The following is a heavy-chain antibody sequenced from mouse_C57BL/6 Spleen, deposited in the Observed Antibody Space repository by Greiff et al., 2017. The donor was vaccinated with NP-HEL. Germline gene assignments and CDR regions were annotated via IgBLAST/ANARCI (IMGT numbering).Heavy chain of an antibody. V-gene: IGHV1-69*01. CDR1: GYTFTSYW. J-gene: IGHJ4*01. D-gene: IGHD1-1*01. Sequence: VQLQESGAELVMPGASVKLSCKASGYTFTSYWMHWVKQRPGQGLEWIGEIDPSDSYTNYNQKFKGKSTLTVDKSSSTAYMQLSSLTSEDSAVYYCARLNYGDAMDYWGQGTSVTVSS. CDR3: ARLNYGDAMDY. CDR2: IDPSDSYT.